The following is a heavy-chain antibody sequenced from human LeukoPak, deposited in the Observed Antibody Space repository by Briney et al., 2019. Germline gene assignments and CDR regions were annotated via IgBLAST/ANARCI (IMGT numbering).Heavy chain of an antibody. CDR2: ISAYNGNT. V-gene: IGHV1-18*04. D-gene: IGHD5-12*01. J-gene: IGHJ4*02. Sequence: PVASVKVSCKASGYTFTYHYIHLVRQAPGQGLEWMGWISAYNGNTNYAQKLQGRVTMTTDTSTSTAYMELRSLRSDDTAVYYCARTDIVATIFFDYWGQGTLVTVSS. CDR1: GYTFTYHY. CDR3: ARTDIVATIFFDY.